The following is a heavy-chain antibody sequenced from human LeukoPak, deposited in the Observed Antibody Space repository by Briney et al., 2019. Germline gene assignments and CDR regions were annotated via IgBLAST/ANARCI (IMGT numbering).Heavy chain of an antibody. CDR1: GFTFSRNG. Sequence: PGGSLRLSCAASGFTFSRNGMIWVRQAPGKGLEWVSAPSSSDDGKWYAESVRGRFTISRDTSKNTVYLQMNSLRAEDTAVYYCARPLRYFDWLPAAFDIWGQGTMVTVSS. V-gene: IGHV3-23*01. CDR3: ARPLRYFDWLPAAFDI. D-gene: IGHD3-9*01. CDR2: PSSSDDGK. J-gene: IGHJ3*02.